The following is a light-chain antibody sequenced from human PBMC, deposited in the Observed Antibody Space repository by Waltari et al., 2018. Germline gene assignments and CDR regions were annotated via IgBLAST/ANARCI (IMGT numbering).Light chain of an antibody. CDR2: GKN. CDR1: RLRSYY. CDR3: NSRDSSGNHLVV. J-gene: IGLJ2*01. Sequence: SSELTQDPAVSVALGQTVRITCQGDRLRSYYASWYQQKPGQAPVLVIYGKNNRHSGIPDRFSGSSSGNTASLTITGAQAEDEADYYCNSRDSSGNHLVVFGGGTKLTVL. V-gene: IGLV3-19*01.